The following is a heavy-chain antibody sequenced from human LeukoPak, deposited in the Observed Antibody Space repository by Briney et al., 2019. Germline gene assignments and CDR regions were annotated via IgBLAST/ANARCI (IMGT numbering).Heavy chain of an antibody. CDR2: ITPMLRTT. Sequence: SVKVSCKASGGTFSTYVINWVRQAPGQGLEWMGRITPMLRTTNYARKFQGRLIVTTDESTRTTYMEMSKLRSEDTAVYYCAKNVYCDYEDHHAFDMWGQGTMVTVSS. J-gene: IGHJ3*02. CDR3: AKNVYCDYEDHHAFDM. V-gene: IGHV1-69*05. D-gene: IGHD5-12*01. CDR1: GGTFSTYV.